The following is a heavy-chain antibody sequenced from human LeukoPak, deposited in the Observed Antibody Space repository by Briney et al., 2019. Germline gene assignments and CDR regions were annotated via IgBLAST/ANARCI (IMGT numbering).Heavy chain of an antibody. D-gene: IGHD1-26*01. V-gene: IGHV3-21*01. J-gene: IGHJ3*02. CDR3: ARERTLSGSYYDAFDI. CDR1: GFTFSSYT. Sequence: GGSLRLSCAASGFTFSSYTMNWVRQAPGKGPEWVSSITSSSSYIYYADSVKGRFTISRDNARNSLYLQMNSLRADDTAVYYCARERTLSGSYYDAFDIWGHGTVVTVSS. CDR2: ITSSSSYI.